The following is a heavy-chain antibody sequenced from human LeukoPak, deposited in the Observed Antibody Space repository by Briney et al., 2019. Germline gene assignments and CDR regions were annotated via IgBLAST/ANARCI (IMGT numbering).Heavy chain of an antibody. CDR3: ARVSNYYGSRSYSTTDAFDI. V-gene: IGHV4-34*01. Sequence: SETLSLTCAVYGGSFSGYYWSWIRQPPGKGLEWIGEINHSGSTNYNPSLKSRVTISVDTSKNQFSLKLSSVTAADTAVYYCARVSNYYGSRSYSTTDAFDIWGQGTMVTVSS. CDR1: GGSFSGYY. CDR2: INHSGST. J-gene: IGHJ3*02. D-gene: IGHD3-10*01.